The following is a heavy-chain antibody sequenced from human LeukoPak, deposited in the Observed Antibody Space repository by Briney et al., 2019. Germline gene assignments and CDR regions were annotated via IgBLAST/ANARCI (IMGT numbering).Heavy chain of an antibody. CDR2: LSGDGGSY. D-gene: IGHD1-1*01. CDR1: GFTFGMFA. Sequence: GGSLRLSCAASGFTFGMFAMSWVRQAPGKGLGWVSSLSGDGGSYFYAESVKGRFSISGDKSNNTLYLQMNSLRAEDTAVYYCAKDAIGQYRTYYFDHWGQGTLVPVSS. V-gene: IGHV3-23*01. J-gene: IGHJ4*02. CDR3: AKDAIGQYRTYYFDH.